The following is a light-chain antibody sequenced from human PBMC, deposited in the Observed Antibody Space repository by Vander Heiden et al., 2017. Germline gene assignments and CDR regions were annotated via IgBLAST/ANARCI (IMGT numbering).Light chain of an antibody. CDR2: ENN. CDR3: ATWDTDLTAVV. J-gene: IGLJ2*01. Sequence: SVVTLPPSVSAAAGQKVSISCSGGSSNIGRNYVSWYLHAPGTAPKLLIHENNKRPSGIPDRFSASKSGTSATLGISGLQPGDEADYYCATWDTDLTAVVFGGGTKLTVL. CDR1: SSNIGRNY. V-gene: IGLV1-51*02.